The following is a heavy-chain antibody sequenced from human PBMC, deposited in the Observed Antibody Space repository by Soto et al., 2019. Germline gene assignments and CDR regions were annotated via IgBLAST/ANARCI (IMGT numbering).Heavy chain of an antibody. CDR3: ARDLVKYYGSGSRPYNWFNP. J-gene: IGHJ5*02. V-gene: IGHV1-69*13. CDR2: IIPIFGTA. D-gene: IGHD3-10*01. CDR1: GGTFSSYA. Sequence: SVKVSCKASGGTFSSYAISWVRQAPGQGLEWMGGIIPIFGTANYAQKFQGRVTITADESTSTAYMELSSLRSEDTAMYYCARDLVKYYGSGSRPYNWFNPWGQGTLVTVSS.